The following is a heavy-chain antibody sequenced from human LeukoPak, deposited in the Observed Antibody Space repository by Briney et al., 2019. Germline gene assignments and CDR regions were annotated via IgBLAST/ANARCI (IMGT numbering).Heavy chain of an antibody. Sequence: GSVSVSCTASGYTFTGYYMHWVRQAPGQGLEWMGWINPNSGGTNYAQKFQGWVTMTRDTSISTAYMELSRLRSDDTVVYYCAALYSSYHYWGQGTLVTVSS. CDR1: GYTFTGYY. J-gene: IGHJ4*02. CDR2: INPNSGGT. CDR3: AALYSSYHY. D-gene: IGHD6-6*01. V-gene: IGHV1-2*04.